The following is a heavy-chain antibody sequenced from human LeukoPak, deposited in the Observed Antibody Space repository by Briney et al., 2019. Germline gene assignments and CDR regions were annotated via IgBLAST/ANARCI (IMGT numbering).Heavy chain of an antibody. CDR2: IIPIFGTA. V-gene: IGHV1-69*13. D-gene: IGHD2-2*01. CDR3: ARANDIVVVPAAVGPFDY. J-gene: IGHJ4*02. Sequence: SVKVSCKASGGTFSSYAISWVRQAPGQGLEWMGGIIPIFGTANYAQKFQGRVTITADESTSTAYMELSSLRSEDTAVYYCARANDIVVVPAAVGPFDYWGQGTLVTVSS. CDR1: GGTFSSYA.